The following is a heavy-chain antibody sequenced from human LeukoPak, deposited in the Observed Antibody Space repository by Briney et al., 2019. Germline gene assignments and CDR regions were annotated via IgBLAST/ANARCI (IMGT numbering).Heavy chain of an antibody. CDR1: GGSISSSSYY. V-gene: IGHV4-39*07. D-gene: IGHD2-15*01. J-gene: IGHJ5*02. Sequence: SETLSLTCTVSGGSISSSSYYWGWIRQPPGKGLEWIGSIYYSGSTYYNPSLESRVTISVDTSKNQFSLKLSSVTAADTAVYYCARFPGRRWFDPWGQGTLVTVSS. CDR3: ARFPGRRWFDP. CDR2: IYYSGST.